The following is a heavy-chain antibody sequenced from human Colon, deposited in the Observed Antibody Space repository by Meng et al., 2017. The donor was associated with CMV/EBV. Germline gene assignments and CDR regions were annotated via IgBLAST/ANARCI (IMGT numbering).Heavy chain of an antibody. D-gene: IGHD3-3*01. J-gene: IGHJ3*02. V-gene: IGHV3-20*04. Sequence: GESLKISCAASGFTFDEYGMSWVRQAPGKGLEWVSGIHWNGGSTGYADSVKGRFTISRDNAKNSLYLQMNSLRAEGTALYYCARGAYYDFWSGYQTQADAFDIWGQGTMVTVSS. CDR1: GFTFDEYG. CDR3: ARGAYYDFWSGYQTQADAFDI. CDR2: IHWNGGST.